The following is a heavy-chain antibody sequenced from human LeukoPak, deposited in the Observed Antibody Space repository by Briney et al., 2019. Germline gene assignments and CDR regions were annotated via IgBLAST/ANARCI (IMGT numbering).Heavy chain of an antibody. CDR2: IYPGDSDT. CDR1: GYSFTSYW. D-gene: IGHD2-2*01. Sequence: GESLKISCKGSGYSFTSYWIGWVRQLPGKGLEWMGIIYPGDSDTRYSPSFQGQVTISADKSISTAYLQWSSLKASDTAMYYCARHEGLGCSSTSCYWDYYYMDVWGKGTTVTVSS. V-gene: IGHV5-51*01. CDR3: ARHEGLGCSSTSCYWDYYYMDV. J-gene: IGHJ6*03.